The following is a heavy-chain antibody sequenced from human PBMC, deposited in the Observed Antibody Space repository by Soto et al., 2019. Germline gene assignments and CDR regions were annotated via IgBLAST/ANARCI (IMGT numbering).Heavy chain of an antibody. D-gene: IGHD3-22*01. Sequence: XESLKISCKGSGYSFTSYWISWVRQMPGKGLEWMGRIDPSDAYTNYSPSFQGHVTISADKSISTVYLQWSSLKASETAIYYCARWSSGYTAGDFDYWGQGTLVTVSS. CDR2: IDPSDAYT. CDR3: ARWSSGYTAGDFDY. V-gene: IGHV5-10-1*01. CDR1: GYSFTSYW. J-gene: IGHJ4*02.